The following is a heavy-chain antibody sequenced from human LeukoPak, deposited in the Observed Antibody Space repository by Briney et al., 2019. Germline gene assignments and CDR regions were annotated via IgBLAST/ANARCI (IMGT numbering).Heavy chain of an antibody. CDR2: IYYSGST. V-gene: IGHV4-39*07. CDR3: AKAVFIVVVPAASVYY. CDR1: GGSISSSSYY. D-gene: IGHD2-2*01. J-gene: IGHJ4*02. Sequence: SETLSLTCTVSGGSISSSSYYWGWIRQPPGKGLEWIGSIYYSGSTYYNPSLKSRVTISVDTSKNQFSLKLSSVTAADTAVYYCAKAVFIVVVPAASVYYWGQGTLVTISS.